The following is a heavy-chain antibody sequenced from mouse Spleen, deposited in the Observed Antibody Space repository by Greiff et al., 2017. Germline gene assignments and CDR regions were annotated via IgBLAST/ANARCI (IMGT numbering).Heavy chain of an antibody. V-gene: IGHV5-9-3*01. CDR1: GFTFSSYA. CDR3: ARRGSYYYGH. Sequence: EVQGVESGGGLVKLGGSLKLSCAASGFTFSSYAMSWVRQTPEKRLEWVATISSGGGNTYYPDSVKGRFTISRDNAKNTLYLQMSSLKSEDTAMYYCARRGSYYYGHWGQGTTLTVSS. J-gene: IGHJ2*01. D-gene: IGHD1-1*01. CDR2: ISSGGGNT.